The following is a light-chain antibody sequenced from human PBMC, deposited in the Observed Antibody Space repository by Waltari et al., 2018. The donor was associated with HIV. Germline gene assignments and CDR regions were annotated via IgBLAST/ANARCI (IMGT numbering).Light chain of an antibody. V-gene: IGLV2-11*01. CDR3: CSYAGSYTRV. CDR1: SRDVGAYNY. J-gene: IGLJ3*02. CDR2: DVS. Sequence: QSALTQPRSVSGSPGQSVTISCTGTSRDVGAYNYVSWYQQHPGKAPKVIISDVSKRPSGVPDRFSGSKSGNTASLTISGFQAEDEADYYCCSYAGSYTRVFGGGTKLTVL.